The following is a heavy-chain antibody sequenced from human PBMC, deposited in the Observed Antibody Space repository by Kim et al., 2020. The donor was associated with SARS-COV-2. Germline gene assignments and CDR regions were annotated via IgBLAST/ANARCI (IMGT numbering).Heavy chain of an antibody. V-gene: IGHV1-3*01. D-gene: IGHD1-1*01. CDR1: GYTFTSYA. J-gene: IGHJ4*02. Sequence: ASVKVSCKASGYTFTSYAMHWVRQAPGQRLEWMGWINAGNGNTKYSQKFQGRVTITRDTSASTAYMELSSLRSEDTAVYYCARSPLSHWRHRDFDYWGQGTLVTVSS. CDR2: INAGNGNT. CDR3: ARSPLSHWRHRDFDY.